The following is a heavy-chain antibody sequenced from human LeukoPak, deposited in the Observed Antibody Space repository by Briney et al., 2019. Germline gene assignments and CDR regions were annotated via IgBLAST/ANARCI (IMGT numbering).Heavy chain of an antibody. CDR3: AKDFRVAEELWFGELWNAFDI. D-gene: IGHD3-10*01. Sequence: ASVKVSCEASGYTFTSYYMHWVRQAPGQGLEWMGIINPSGGSTSYAQKFQGRVTMTRDMSTSTVYMELSSLRSEDTAVYYCAKDFRVAEELWFGELWNAFDIWGQGIRVAVSS. CDR2: INPSGGST. CDR1: GYTFTSYY. V-gene: IGHV1-46*01. J-gene: IGHJ3*02.